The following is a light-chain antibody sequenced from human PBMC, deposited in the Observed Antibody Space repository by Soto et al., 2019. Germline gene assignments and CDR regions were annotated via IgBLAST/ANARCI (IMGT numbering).Light chain of an antibody. CDR1: SSDIGGYNY. Sequence: QSVLTQPASVSGSPGQSITISCTGTSSDIGGYNYVSWYQQHPGKAPKLMIYAVSNRPSGVSNRFSGSKSGNTASLTISGLQAEDESDYYCSSYSSSSTPSYGFGTGTKVTVL. CDR2: AVS. J-gene: IGLJ1*01. V-gene: IGLV2-14*01. CDR3: SSYSSSSTPSYG.